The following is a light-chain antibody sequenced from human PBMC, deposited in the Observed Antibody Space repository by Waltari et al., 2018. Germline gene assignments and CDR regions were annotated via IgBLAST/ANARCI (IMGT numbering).Light chain of an antibody. J-gene: IGKJ1*01. Sequence: DIVLPQSPGTLSLSPGERATLSCRARHSVRATLAWYQQNPGKHPRLLIYAASTRATGIPDRFSGSGSETDFTLTISRLEPEDFAVYYWQHYVRLPVTFGQGTKVEIK. CDR2: AAS. CDR1: HSVRAT. V-gene: IGKV3-20*01. CDR3: QHYVRLPVT.